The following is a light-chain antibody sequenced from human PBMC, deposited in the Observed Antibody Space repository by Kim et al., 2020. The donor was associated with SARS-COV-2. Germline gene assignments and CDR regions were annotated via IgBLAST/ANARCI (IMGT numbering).Light chain of an antibody. V-gene: IGLV2-14*03. Sequence: GQSITISRTGTSSDVGGYNYVSWYQQHPAKAPKLMIYDVSHRPSGVSNRFSGSKSGNTASLTISGLQAEDEADYYCSSYTSSSTLVFGGGTKLTVL. CDR3: SSYTSSSTLV. J-gene: IGLJ2*01. CDR1: SSDVGGYNY. CDR2: DVS.